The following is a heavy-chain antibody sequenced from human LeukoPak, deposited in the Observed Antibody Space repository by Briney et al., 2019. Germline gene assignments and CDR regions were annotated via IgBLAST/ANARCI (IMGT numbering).Heavy chain of an antibody. CDR3: ARDRGSSWPFDS. CDR1: GFTFSSYS. J-gene: IGHJ4*02. V-gene: IGHV3-21*01. CDR2: ISSSSSYI. Sequence: GGSLRLSCAASGFTFSSYSMNWVRQAPGKGLEWVSSISSSSSYIYYADSVKGRFTISRDNAKNSLYLQMNSLRAEDTTVYYCARDRGSSWPFDSWGQGTLVTVSS. D-gene: IGHD6-13*01.